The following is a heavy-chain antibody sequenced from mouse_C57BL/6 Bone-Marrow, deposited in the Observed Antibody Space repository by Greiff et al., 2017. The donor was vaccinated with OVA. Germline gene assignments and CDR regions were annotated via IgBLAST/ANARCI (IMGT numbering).Heavy chain of an antibody. CDR2: FYPGSGSI. D-gene: IGHD1-1*01. CDR1: GYTFTEYT. CDR3: ARHEEEDYGSSPQWYFDV. V-gene: IGHV1-62-2*01. J-gene: IGHJ1*03. Sequence: QVQLQPSGAELVKPGASVKLSCKASGYTFTEYTIHWVKQRSGQGLEWIGWFYPGSGSIKYNEKFKDKATLTADKSSSTVYMELSRLTSEDSAVYFWARHEEEDYGSSPQWYFDVWGTGTTVTVSS.